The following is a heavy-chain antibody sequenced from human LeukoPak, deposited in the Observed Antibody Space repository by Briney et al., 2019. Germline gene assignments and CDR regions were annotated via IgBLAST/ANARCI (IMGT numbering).Heavy chain of an antibody. V-gene: IGHV3-30-3*01. J-gene: IGHJ4*02. CDR1: GFTFRNYV. Sequence: GGSLGLSCAASGFTFRNYVTHWVRQAPGKGLEWVAVTSSDLNVKLYADSVKGRFTISKDNAKNTVSLQMNNLRAEDTAVYYCVTFYETYWGRGTLVTVSS. D-gene: IGHD2/OR15-2a*01. CDR2: TSSDLNVK. CDR3: VTFYETY.